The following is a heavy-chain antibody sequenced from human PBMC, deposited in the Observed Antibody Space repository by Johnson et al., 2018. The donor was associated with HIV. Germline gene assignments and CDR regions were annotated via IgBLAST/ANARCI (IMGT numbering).Heavy chain of an antibody. CDR2: ISYDGSNK. V-gene: IGHV3-30*18. D-gene: IGHD6-19*01. CDR1: RITLSSYG. CDR3: AKDQYGQWLAHAFDI. Sequence: QVQLVESGGGVVQPGRSLRLSCAASRITLSSYGMHWVRQAPGKGLEWVAVISYDGSNKYYAYSVKGRFTISRDNSKNTLYLQMNSLRAEDTAVYYCAKDQYGQWLAHAFDIWGQGTMVTVSS. J-gene: IGHJ3*02.